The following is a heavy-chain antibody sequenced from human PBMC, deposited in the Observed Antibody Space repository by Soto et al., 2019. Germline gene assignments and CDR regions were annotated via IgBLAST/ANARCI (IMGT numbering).Heavy chain of an antibody. CDR3: GHRRNYDGSWNQGVFDY. V-gene: IGHV2-5*02. J-gene: IGHJ4*02. CDR1: GFSLTSRPVG. Sequence: SGPTLVNPTQTLTLTCTFSGFSLTSRPVGVGWVRQSPGKALEWLAFIYWDDDKRYSPFLRSALTVTKDTSKNLVFLTLTNIDPVDSATYYCGHRRNYDGSWNQGVFDYWGQGIPVTVSS. D-gene: IGHD3-16*01. CDR2: IYWDDDK.